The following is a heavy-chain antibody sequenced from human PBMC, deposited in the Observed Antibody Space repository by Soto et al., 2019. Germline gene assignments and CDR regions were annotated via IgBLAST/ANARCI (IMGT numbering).Heavy chain of an antibody. CDR1: GFTFSSYS. CDR2: ISSSSSTI. D-gene: IGHD2-15*01. CDR3: ARDWFCCNAFDI. Sequence: PGGSLRLSCAASGFTFSSYSMNWVRQAPGKGLEWVSYISSSSSTIYYADSVKGRFTISRDNAKNSLYLQMNSLRAEDTAVYYCARDWFCCNAFDIWGNGTMVTVSS. J-gene: IGHJ3*02. V-gene: IGHV3-48*01.